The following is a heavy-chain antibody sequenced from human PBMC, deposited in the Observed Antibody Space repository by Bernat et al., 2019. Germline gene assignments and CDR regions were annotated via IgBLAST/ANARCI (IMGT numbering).Heavy chain of an antibody. CDR2: ISGSGGSS. CDR3: AKCLWEWLSIPDY. D-gene: IGHD3-3*01. J-gene: IGHJ4*02. Sequence: EVQLLESGGGLVQPGGSLRLSCAASGFTFSGNAMSWVRQAPGKGLEWVSGISGSGGSSHYADSVKGRFTISRDNSKNTLYLQMNSLRAEDRAVYYCAKCLWEWLSIPDYWGQGTLVTVSS. CDR1: GFTFSGNA. V-gene: IGHV3-23*01.